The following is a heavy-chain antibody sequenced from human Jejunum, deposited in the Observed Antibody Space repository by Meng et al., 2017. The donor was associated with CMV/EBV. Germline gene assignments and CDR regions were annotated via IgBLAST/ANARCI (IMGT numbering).Heavy chain of an antibody. Sequence: VQLLESGGGLVQPGGSLRVSCTAYGFSFSNYAMNWVRQAPGKGLEWVSSISGSGGNIFYADSVKGRFRISRDNSKNTVYLQMNSLRDDDTGVYYCAKVRSADILTDFDYWGQGTLVTVSS. CDR1: GFSFSNYA. V-gene: IGHV3-23*01. CDR3: AKVRSADILTDFDY. CDR2: ISGSGGNI. D-gene: IGHD3-9*01. J-gene: IGHJ4*02.